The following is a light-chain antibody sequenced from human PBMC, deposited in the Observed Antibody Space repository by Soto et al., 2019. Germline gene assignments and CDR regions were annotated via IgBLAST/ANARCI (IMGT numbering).Light chain of an antibody. J-gene: IGKJ2*01. CDR2: SAS. CDR1: QSISTE. V-gene: IGKV3-15*01. Sequence: EIVMTQSPATLSVSPGERATLSCRASQSISTELAWYQQKPGQPPRLLIYSASTRATGVPARFTGSGSGSEFTLTISGLQSEDFAVYYCQQGHNWPLTLGQGTMLEI. CDR3: QQGHNWPLT.